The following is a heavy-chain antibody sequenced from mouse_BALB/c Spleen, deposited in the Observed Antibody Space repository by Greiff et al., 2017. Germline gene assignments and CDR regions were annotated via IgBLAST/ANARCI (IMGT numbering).Heavy chain of an antibody. CDR1: GFTFSSYG. Sequence: EVQGVESGGGLVQPGGSLKLSCAASGFTFSSYGMSWVRQTPDKGLEWVATINSNGGSTYYPDSVKGRVTISRDNAKNTLYLQMSSLKSEDTATYYCARGGSTVVAAYAMDYWGQGTSVTVSS. J-gene: IGHJ4*01. V-gene: IGHV5-6-3*01. D-gene: IGHD1-1*01. CDR3: ARGGSTVVAAYAMDY. CDR2: INSNGGST.